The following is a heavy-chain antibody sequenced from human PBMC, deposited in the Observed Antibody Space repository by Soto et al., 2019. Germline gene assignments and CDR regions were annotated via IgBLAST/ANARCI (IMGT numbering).Heavy chain of an antibody. CDR1: GGSMSSPY. CDR2: ISYSGST. J-gene: IGHJ4*02. V-gene: IGHV4-59*11. CDR3: ARADPDASVGY. Sequence: PSETLSLTCTVSGGSMSSPYWTWLRQPPGKGLEWIGYISYSGSTYYNPSLKSRVTISADTSRNQFSLKLSSVIAADTAVYYCARADPDASVGYWGQGXLVTVSS. D-gene: IGHD3-16*01.